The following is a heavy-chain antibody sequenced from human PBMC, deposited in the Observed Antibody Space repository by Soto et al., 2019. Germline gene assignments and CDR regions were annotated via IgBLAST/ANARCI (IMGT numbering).Heavy chain of an antibody. D-gene: IGHD3-10*01. J-gene: IGHJ4*01. CDR3: ARDEYHYGSGSSYSTPDD. V-gene: IGHV1-46*01. CDR2: INPSGGKK. Sequence: ASVKVSCKASGYTFTNHYIHWVRQGPGQGPEWMGTINPSGGKKDYAQKFKGRVTLTSDTPTSTVYMELRSLRSEDTAIYYCARDEYHYGSGSSYSTPDDWGQ. CDR1: GYTFTNHY.